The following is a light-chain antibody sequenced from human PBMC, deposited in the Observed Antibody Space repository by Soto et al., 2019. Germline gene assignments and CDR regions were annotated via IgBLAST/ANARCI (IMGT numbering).Light chain of an antibody. V-gene: IGKV1-5*03. CDR3: QHYNSYSEA. CDR2: KAS. Sequence: DIHMTQSTSTLSGSVGYRVTITCRASQTISSWLAWYQQKQGKAPKLLIYKASTLKSGVPSRFSGSVYGTEFNLTISSLQTDDFATYYCQHYNSYSEAFGQGTKVDI. CDR1: QTISSW. J-gene: IGKJ1*01.